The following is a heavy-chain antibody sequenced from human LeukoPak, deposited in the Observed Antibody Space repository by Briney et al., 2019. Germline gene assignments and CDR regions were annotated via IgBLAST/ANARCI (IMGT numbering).Heavy chain of an antibody. V-gene: IGHV3-20*04. CDR1: GFTFDDYG. Sequence: PGGSLRLSCAASGFTFDDYGMSWVRQAPGKGLEWVSGINWNGGSTGYADSVKGRFTISRDNAKNSLYLQMNSLRAEDTAVYYCAKGRGSSGYLNAGRYYDAFDIWGQGTMVTVSS. J-gene: IGHJ3*02. CDR3: AKGRGSSGYLNAGRYYDAFDI. D-gene: IGHD3-22*01. CDR2: INWNGGST.